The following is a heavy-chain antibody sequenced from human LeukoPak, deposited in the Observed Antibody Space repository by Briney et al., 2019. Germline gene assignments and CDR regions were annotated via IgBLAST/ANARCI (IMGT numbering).Heavy chain of an antibody. V-gene: IGHV3-64*01. CDR3: ARGGIAAAGYYYYYGMDV. CDR1: GFTFISYA. J-gene: IGHJ6*02. CDR2: IRSNGGST. D-gene: IGHD6-13*01. Sequence: NPGGSLSLSCAASGFTFISYAMPWVGQAPGRGLEYFSAIRSNGGSTYYANSVKGRFTISRDNSKNTLYLQMGSLRAEDMAVYYCARGGIAAAGYYYYYGMDVWGQGTTVTVSS.